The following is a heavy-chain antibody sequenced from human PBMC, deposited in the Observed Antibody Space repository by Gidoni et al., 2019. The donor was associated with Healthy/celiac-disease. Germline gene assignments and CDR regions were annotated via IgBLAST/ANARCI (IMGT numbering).Heavy chain of an antibody. D-gene: IGHD2-15*01. CDR1: GFTFSSYR. CDR3: ARDIYCSGGSCPGY. CDR2: ISSSSSYI. Sequence: EVQLVESGGGLVKPGGSLRLSCAASGFTFSSYRMSWVRQAPGKGLEWVSSISSSSSYIYYADSVKGRFTISRDNAKNSLYLQMNSLRAEDTAVYYCARDIYCSGGSCPGYWGQGTLVTVSS. J-gene: IGHJ4*02. V-gene: IGHV3-21*01.